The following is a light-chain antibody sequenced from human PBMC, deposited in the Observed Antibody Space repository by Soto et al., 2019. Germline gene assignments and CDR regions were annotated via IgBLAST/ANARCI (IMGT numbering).Light chain of an antibody. Sequence: DIQMTQSPSSLSASVEDRVIITCRASQSISNHLNWYQQKPGKAPKLLIYKASTLKSGVPSRFSGSGSGTEFTLTISSLQPDDFATYYCQQYNSYSPWTFGQGTKVDIK. CDR3: QQYNSYSPWT. V-gene: IGKV1-5*03. CDR2: KAS. J-gene: IGKJ1*01. CDR1: QSISNH.